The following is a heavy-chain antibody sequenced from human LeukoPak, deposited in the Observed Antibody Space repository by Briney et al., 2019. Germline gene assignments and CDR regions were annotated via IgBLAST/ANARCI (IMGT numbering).Heavy chain of an antibody. Sequence: TGGSLRLSCTASGLTFSTSGFNWVRQAPGKGLEWVASIGPTGSDRYHADSIKGRFTISRDNANNFLCLKMNSLRAEDTAVYYCATETNGRHYDYWGQGTLLTVSS. CDR2: IGPTGSDR. V-gene: IGHV3-21*06. CDR1: GLTFSTSG. CDR3: ATETNGRHYDY. D-gene: IGHD1-14*01. J-gene: IGHJ4*02.